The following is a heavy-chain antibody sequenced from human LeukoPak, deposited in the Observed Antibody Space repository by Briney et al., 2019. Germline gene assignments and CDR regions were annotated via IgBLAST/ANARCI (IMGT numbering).Heavy chain of an antibody. J-gene: IGHJ4*02. D-gene: IGHD3-10*01. V-gene: IGHV4-34*01. Sequence: PSETLSLTCAVYGGSFSGYYWSWIRQPPGKGLEWIGEINHSGSTNYNPSLKSRVTISVDTSKNQFSLKLSSVTAADTAVYYCARAKYYYGSGSYYKPYYFDYWGQGTLVTVSS. CDR2: INHSGST. CDR1: GGSFSGYY. CDR3: ARAKYYYGSGSYYKPYYFDY.